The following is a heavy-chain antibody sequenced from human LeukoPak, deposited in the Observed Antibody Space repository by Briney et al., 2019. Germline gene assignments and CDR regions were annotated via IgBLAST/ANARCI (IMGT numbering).Heavy chain of an antibody. J-gene: IGHJ3*02. D-gene: IGHD1-26*01. CDR1: GFTFSSYG. Sequence: PGGSLRLSCAASGFTFSSYGMHWVRQAPGKGLEWVAFIRYDGSNKYYADSVKGRFTISRDNSKNTLYLQMNSLRAEDTAVYYCAKDRRNSGSYGDAFDIWGQGTMVTVSS. CDR3: AKDRRNSGSYGDAFDI. V-gene: IGHV3-30*02. CDR2: IRYDGSNK.